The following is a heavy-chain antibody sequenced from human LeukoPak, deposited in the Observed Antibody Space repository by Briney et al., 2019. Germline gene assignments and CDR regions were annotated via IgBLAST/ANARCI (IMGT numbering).Heavy chain of an antibody. CDR1: GGSISSYY. CDR3: ARRSWGTYSSSWYTGIGFDY. Sequence: SETLSLTCTVSGGSISSYYWSWIRQPPGKGLEWIGEINHSGSTNYNPSLKSRVTISVDTSKDQFSLKLSSVTAADTAVYYCARRSWGTYSSSWYTGIGFDYWGQGTLVTVSS. D-gene: IGHD6-13*01. CDR2: INHSGST. V-gene: IGHV4-34*01. J-gene: IGHJ4*02.